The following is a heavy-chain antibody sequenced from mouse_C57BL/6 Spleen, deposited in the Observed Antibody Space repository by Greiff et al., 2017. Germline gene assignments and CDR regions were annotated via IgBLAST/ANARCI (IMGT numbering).Heavy chain of an antibody. J-gene: IGHJ3*01. CDR2: IYPGDGDT. V-gene: IGHV1-80*01. CDR3: ARRPYDYGGAWFAY. Sequence: QVQLQQSGAELVKPGASVKISCKASGYAFSSYWMNWVKQRPGKGLEWIGQIYPGDGDTNYNGKFKGKATLTADKSSSTAYMQLSSLTSEDSAVYFCARRPYDYGGAWFAYWGQGTLVTVSA. CDR1: GYAFSSYW. D-gene: IGHD2-4*01.